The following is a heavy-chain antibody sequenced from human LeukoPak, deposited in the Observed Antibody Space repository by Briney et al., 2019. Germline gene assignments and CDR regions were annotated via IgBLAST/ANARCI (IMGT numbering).Heavy chain of an antibody. V-gene: IGHV3-30*02. CDR1: GFTFSDHY. CDR2: IRSDGSNK. CDR3: AKTGGIAAAH. D-gene: IGHD6-13*01. Sequence: GGSLRLSCAASGFTFSDHYMDWVRQAPGKGLEWVAFIRSDGSNKYYADSVKGRLTISRDSFENSLYLKMNSLRAEDTALYYCAKTGGIAAAHWGQGTLVTVSS. J-gene: IGHJ4*02.